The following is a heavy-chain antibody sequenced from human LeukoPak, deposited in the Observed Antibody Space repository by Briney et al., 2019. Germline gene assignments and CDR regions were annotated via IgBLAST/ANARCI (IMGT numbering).Heavy chain of an antibody. CDR2: IYHSRST. V-gene: IGHV4-39*01. CDR3: ARGALQLWLYYFDY. D-gene: IGHD5-18*01. Sequence: PSETLSLTCTVSGVSISSSNSYWGWLRQPPGKGLEWIGSIYHSRSTYYSPSLKSRVTISVATSKYQFSLKLSSVTAADTAVYYCARGALQLWLYYFDYWGQGTLVTVSS. J-gene: IGHJ4*02. CDR1: GVSISSSNSY.